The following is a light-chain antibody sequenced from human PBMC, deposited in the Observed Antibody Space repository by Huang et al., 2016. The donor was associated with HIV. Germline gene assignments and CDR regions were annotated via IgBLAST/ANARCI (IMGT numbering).Light chain of an antibody. CDR2: LGS. Sequence: DIVMTQSPLSLPVTPGEPASISCRSSQSLLHTNGYNYLDWYLQKPGQSPHLLVYLGSNRASGVPDRFSGSGSDTDFTLRISRVEAEDVGVYYCMQALQAPYTFGQGTKLEIK. J-gene: IGKJ2*01. CDR1: QSLLHTNGYNY. V-gene: IGKV2-28*01. CDR3: MQALQAPYT.